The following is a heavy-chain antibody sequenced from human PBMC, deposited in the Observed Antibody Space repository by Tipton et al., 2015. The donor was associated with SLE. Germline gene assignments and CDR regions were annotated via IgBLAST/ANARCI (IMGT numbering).Heavy chain of an antibody. Sequence: TLSLTCTVSGDSISSDHWSWIRQPPGKGLEWIGYMYYSGSTKYTPSLKSRVTISVDTSKNQFSLKLSSVTAADTAVYYCARGSSWYHWGQGTLVTVSS. CDR3: ARGSSWYH. D-gene: IGHD6-13*01. CDR1: GDSISSDH. J-gene: IGHJ5*02. CDR2: MYYSGST. V-gene: IGHV4-59*12.